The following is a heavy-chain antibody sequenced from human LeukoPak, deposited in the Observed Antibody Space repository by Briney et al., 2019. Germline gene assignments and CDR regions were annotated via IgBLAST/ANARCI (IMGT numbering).Heavy chain of an antibody. CDR1: GYTFTGYS. CDR3: ARGLVYYDSSLFDY. D-gene: IGHD3-22*01. Sequence: ASVKVSCKASGYTFTGYSIHWVRQAPGQGLEWMGWINLKSGGTNYAQKFQARVTMTRETSISTAYMELSRLRSDDTAVYYCARGLVYYDSSLFDYWGQGTLVTVSS. V-gene: IGHV1-2*02. J-gene: IGHJ4*02. CDR2: INLKSGGT.